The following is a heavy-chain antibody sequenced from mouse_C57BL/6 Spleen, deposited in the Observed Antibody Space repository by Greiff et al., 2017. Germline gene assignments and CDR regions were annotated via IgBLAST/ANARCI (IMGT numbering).Heavy chain of an antibody. D-gene: IGHD3-2*02. J-gene: IGHJ4*01. Sequence: QVQLKQPGAELVMPGASVKLSCKASGYTFTSYWMHWVKQRPGQGLEWIGEIDPSDSYTNYNQKFKGKSTLTVDKSSSTAYMQLSSLTSADSAVYYCARGPLQLRPNYYAMDYWGQGTSVTVSS. V-gene: IGHV1-69*01. CDR1: GYTFTSYW. CDR3: ARGPLQLRPNYYAMDY. CDR2: IDPSDSYT.